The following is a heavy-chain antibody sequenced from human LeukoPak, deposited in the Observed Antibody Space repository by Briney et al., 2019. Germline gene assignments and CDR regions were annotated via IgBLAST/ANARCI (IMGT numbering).Heavy chain of an antibody. CDR1: GRSISSSSYY. D-gene: IGHD3-22*01. Sequence: SETLSLTCTVSGRSISSSSYYWGWIRQPPGKGLEWIGSIYYSGSTYYNPSLKSRVTISGDTSKNQFSLRLSSVTAADTAVYYCARASYSYDINGWVPFDYWGQGTLVTVSS. V-gene: IGHV4-39*07. CDR2: IYYSGST. J-gene: IGHJ4*02. CDR3: ARASYSYDINGWVPFDY.